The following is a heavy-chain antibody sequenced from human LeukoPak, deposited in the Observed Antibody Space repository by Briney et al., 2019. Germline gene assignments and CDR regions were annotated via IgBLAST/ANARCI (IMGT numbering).Heavy chain of an antibody. D-gene: IGHD6-13*01. CDR2: IDHSGST. CDR3: ARAYSSSWYEGRWFDP. Sequence: ASETLSLTCAVSGRSVSTSGYLWAWIRQHPGKGLEYIGYIDHSGSTNYNPSVKSRLTISADTSKNQFSLKVTSVTAADTAVYYCARAYSSSWYEGRWFDPWGQGTLVTVSS. V-gene: IGHV4-31*11. J-gene: IGHJ5*02. CDR1: GRSVSTSGYL.